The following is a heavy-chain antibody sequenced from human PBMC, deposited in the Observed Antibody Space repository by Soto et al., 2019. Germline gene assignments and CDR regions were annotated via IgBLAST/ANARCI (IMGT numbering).Heavy chain of an antibody. CDR2: ISYDGSNK. CDR1: GFTFSSYA. CDR3: ARDVLMVYGTLDY. D-gene: IGHD2-8*01. Sequence: LRLSFAASGFTFSSYAMHWVRQAPGKGLEWVAVISYDGSNKYYADSVKGRFTISRDNSKNTLYLQMNSLRAEDTAVYYCARDVLMVYGTLDYWGQGTLVTVSS. J-gene: IGHJ4*02. V-gene: IGHV3-30-3*01.